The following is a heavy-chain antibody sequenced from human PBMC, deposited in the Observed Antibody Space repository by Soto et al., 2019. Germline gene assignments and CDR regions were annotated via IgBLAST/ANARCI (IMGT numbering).Heavy chain of an antibody. D-gene: IGHD1-1*01. CDR1: GGSISYIDYY. J-gene: IGHJ6*02. V-gene: IGHV4-30-4*01. CDR2: IYHSGHA. Sequence: QVQLKESGPGLIKPSQTLSLTCSVSGGSISYIDYYWNWIRQAPGNGLEWIGSIYHSGHANYSPSLKSRLSMSVDKSKNQLSLRLTSVTSADSAVYYCARDEVDLVNTTPYIYYGLSVWGQGTTVTVSS. CDR3: ARDEVDLVNTTPYIYYGLSV.